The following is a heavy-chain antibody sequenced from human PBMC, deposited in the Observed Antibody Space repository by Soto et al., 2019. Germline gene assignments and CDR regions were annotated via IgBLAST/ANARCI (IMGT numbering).Heavy chain of an antibody. D-gene: IGHD6-19*01. Sequence: EVQLSESGGSLVQPGGSLRLSCAASTFTLSSSAMSWVRQAPGKGLEWVSSIRGHGGGTLYADSVKGRFTISRDLSKNTLFLKMNSLGAEDTAIYYCAKCSVGTVRSSGWCNWLDPGGEGTLVTVSS. CDR3: AKCSVGTVRSSGWCNWLDP. CDR2: IRGHGGGT. CDR1: TFTLSSSA. V-gene: IGHV3-23*01. J-gene: IGHJ5*02.